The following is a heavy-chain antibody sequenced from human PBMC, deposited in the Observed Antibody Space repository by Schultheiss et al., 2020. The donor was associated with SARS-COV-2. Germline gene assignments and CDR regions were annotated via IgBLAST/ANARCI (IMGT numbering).Heavy chain of an antibody. CDR1: GFTFSRYG. CDR2: ISYDGSNK. Sequence: GESLKISCAASGFTFSRYGMHWVRQAPGKGLEWVAVISYDGSNKYYADSGEGRFTMSRDKSKNTLYWQMNSLSAEDTAVYYCARNLDTSDYYYRDYYYYYGMDVWGQGTTVTVSS. J-gene: IGHJ6*02. CDR3: ARNLDTSDYYYRDYYYYYGMDV. D-gene: IGHD3-22*01. V-gene: IGHV3-30*03.